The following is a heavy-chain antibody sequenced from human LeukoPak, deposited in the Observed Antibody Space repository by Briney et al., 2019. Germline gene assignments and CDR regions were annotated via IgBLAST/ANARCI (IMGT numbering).Heavy chain of an antibody. CDR3: ARANDPYDYVWGSYINWFDP. CDR2: IYYSGST. CDR1: GGSISSYY. V-gene: IGHV4-59*01. Sequence: PSETLSLTCTVSGGSISSYYWSWIRQPPGKGLEWIGYIYYSGSTNYNPSLKSRVTISVDTSKNQFSLKLSSVTAADTAVYYCARANDPYDYVWGSYINWFDPWGQGTLVTVSS. J-gene: IGHJ5*02. D-gene: IGHD3-16*01.